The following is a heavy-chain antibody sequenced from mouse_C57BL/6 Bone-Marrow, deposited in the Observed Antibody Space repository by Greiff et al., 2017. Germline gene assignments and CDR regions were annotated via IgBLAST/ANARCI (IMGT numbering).Heavy chain of an antibody. D-gene: IGHD1-1*01. Sequence: QVQLQQSGPELVKPGASVKISCKASGYAFSSSWMNWVKQRPGKGLEWIGRIYPGDGDTNYNGKFKGKATLTADKSSSTAYMQLSSLTSEDSAVYFCARRDITTVVAHWYFDVWGTGTTVTVSS. CDR2: IYPGDGDT. CDR3: ARRDITTVVAHWYFDV. J-gene: IGHJ1*03. CDR1: GYAFSSSW. V-gene: IGHV1-82*01.